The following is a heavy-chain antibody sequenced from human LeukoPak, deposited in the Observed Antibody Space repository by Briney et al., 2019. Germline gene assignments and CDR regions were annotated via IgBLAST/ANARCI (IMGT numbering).Heavy chain of an antibody. Sequence: GGSLRLSCAASGFTFSTFPMHWVRQSPGRGLEWVALIQDDGATTNYADSVRGRFTISRDNSKSTVYLQMNSLKPDDTAVYYCATQSITLVVVISPFDYWGQGTLVTVSS. V-gene: IGHV3-30*02. CDR3: ATQSITLVVVISPFDY. CDR1: GFTFSTFP. CDR2: IQDDGATT. J-gene: IGHJ4*02. D-gene: IGHD3-22*01.